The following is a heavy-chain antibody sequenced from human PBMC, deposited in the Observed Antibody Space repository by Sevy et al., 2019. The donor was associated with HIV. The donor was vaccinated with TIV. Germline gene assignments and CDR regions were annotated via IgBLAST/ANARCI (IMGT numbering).Heavy chain of an antibody. Sequence: GGSLRLSCEVSGFTLSTHVMHWVRQAPGKGLDWVAAISYDESTKYYADSVKGRFTISRDNSKNSLFLQMKSLTPEDTAVYYRARDPRLYGDNVEGFDSWGQGTLVTVSS. D-gene: IGHD4-17*01. J-gene: IGHJ4*02. CDR2: ISYDESTK. CDR3: ARDPRLYGDNVEGFDS. CDR1: GFTLSTHV. V-gene: IGHV3-30*03.